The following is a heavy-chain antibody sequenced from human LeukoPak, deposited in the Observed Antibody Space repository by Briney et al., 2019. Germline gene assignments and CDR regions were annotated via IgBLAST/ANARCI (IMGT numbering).Heavy chain of an antibody. CDR2: IRYNGSDK. V-gene: IGHV3-30*02. CDR1: GFTFGSYA. CDR3: ANGPYGERSCDC. Sequence: PGGSLRLSCAASGFTFGSYAMHWVRQAPDKGLEWVAFIRYNGSDKYYADSVKGRFTISRDNRKNSLYLRMDRLRAEDTAVYYCANGPYGERSCDCWVEPRLVT. J-gene: IGHJ4*02. D-gene: IGHD4-17*01.